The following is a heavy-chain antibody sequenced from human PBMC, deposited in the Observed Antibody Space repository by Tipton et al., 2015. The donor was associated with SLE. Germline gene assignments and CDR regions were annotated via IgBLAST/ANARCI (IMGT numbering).Heavy chain of an antibody. Sequence: TLSLTCTVSGGSISSNYWSWIRQPPGKGLEWIGYIYHSGSTTYNPSLKSRVTISVDTSKNQFSLKLSSVTAADTAMYYCARDEYRYDGTGYHLLGHFDYWGQGTVVTVSS. V-gene: IGHV4-59*12. D-gene: IGHD3-22*01. CDR3: ARDEYRYDGTGYHLLGHFDY. CDR1: GGSISSNY. CDR2: IYHSGST. J-gene: IGHJ4*02.